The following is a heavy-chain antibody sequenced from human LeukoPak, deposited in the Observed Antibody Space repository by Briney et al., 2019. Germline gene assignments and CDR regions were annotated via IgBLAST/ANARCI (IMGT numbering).Heavy chain of an antibody. CDR3: ATAAGLSAELNY. V-gene: IGHV3-23*01. CDR2: ISGSGGST. J-gene: IGHJ4*02. Sequence: GGSLRLSCAASGFTFTNYAMSWVRQAPGKGLEWVSGISGSGGSTFYADSVKGRFTISRDNAKNSLYLQMNSLRAEDTAVYYCATAAGLSAELNYWGQGTLVTVSS. CDR1: GFTFTNYA. D-gene: IGHD3-10*01.